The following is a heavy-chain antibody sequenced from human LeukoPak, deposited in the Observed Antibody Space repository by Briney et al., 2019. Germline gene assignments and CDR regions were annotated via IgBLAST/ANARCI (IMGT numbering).Heavy chain of an antibody. CDR1: GYSFTSYR. D-gene: IGHD5-12*01. Sequence: GESLKISCKGSGYSFTSYRIGWVRQMPGKGLEWMGIIYPGDSDTRYSPSFQGQVTISADKSISTAYLQWSSLKASDTAMYYCARLRGSGYDFGPFDYWGQGTLVTVSS. V-gene: IGHV5-51*01. J-gene: IGHJ4*02. CDR2: IYPGDSDT. CDR3: ARLRGSGYDFGPFDY.